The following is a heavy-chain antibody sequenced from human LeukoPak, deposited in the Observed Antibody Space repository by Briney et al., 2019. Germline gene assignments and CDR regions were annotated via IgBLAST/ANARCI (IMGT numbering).Heavy chain of an antibody. CDR1: GSTFTSFY. J-gene: IGHJ4*02. CDR2: INPSGGST. V-gene: IGHV1-46*01. Sequence: ASVWVSCKASGSTFTSFYMHWVRQAPGQGLEWMGIINPSGGSTSYAQKFQGRVTMTRDTSTSTVYMELSSLRSEDTAVYYCARDEGGTAVRYYFDYWGQGTLLTASS. CDR3: ARDEGGTAVRYYFDY. D-gene: IGHD2-21*02.